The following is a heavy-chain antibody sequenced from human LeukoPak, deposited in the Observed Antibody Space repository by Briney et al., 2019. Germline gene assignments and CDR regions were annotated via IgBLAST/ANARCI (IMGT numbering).Heavy chain of an antibody. CDR2: ISSSGST. D-gene: IGHD6-13*01. Sequence: SETLSLTCTLSGGSINAYWWSWIRQPPGEGLEWIGYISSSGSTNYNPSLKSRVTIPLATSKTHFSLNLNSVTAADTAVYYCAGLHFAASEEFDPWGQGILVTVSS. J-gene: IGHJ5*02. CDR1: GGSINAYW. V-gene: IGHV4-59*08. CDR3: AGLHFAASEEFDP.